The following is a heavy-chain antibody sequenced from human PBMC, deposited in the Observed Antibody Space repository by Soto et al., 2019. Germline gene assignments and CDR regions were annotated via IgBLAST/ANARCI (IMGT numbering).Heavy chain of an antibody. J-gene: IGHJ6*02. CDR1: GYSFTSYW. CDR2: IYPGDSDT. CDR3: ARAPLDYDSSGYYPYYYYYYGMDV. D-gene: IGHD3-22*01. V-gene: IGHV5-51*01. Sequence: GESLKISCKGSGYSFTSYWIGWVRQMPGKCLEWMGIIYPGDSDTRYSPSFQGQVTISADKSISTAYLQWSSLKASDTAMYYCARAPLDYDSSGYYPYYYYYYGMDVWGQGTTVTVSS.